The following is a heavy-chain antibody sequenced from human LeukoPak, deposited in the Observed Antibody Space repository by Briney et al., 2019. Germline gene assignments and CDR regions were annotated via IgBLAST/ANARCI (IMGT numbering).Heavy chain of an antibody. J-gene: IGHJ4*02. Sequence: ASVKVSCKASGYTFTGYYTHWVRQAPGQGLEWMGWINPNSGGTNYAQKFQGWVTMTRDTSISTAYMELSRLRSDDTAVYYCARGESGIESSTSCYDYWGQGTLVTVSS. V-gene: IGHV1-2*04. D-gene: IGHD2-2*01. CDR2: INPNSGGT. CDR1: GYTFTGYY. CDR3: ARGESGIESSTSCYDY.